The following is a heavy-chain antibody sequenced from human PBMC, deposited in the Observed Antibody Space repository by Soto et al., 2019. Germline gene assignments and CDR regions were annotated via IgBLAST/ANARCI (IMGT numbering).Heavy chain of an antibody. CDR1: GYTFSNYV. D-gene: IGHD3-9*01. J-gene: IGHJ1*01. Sequence: QVQLVQSGAEVKKPGASVKVSCRPSGYTFSNYVMHWVRQAPGQTLEWMGWINAGNGNTKYSQKFQDRVTITRDTSASTAYMEFSTLRSEDTAVYYCARVDWGYWGQGTLVTVSS. V-gene: IGHV1-3*01. CDR2: INAGNGNT. CDR3: ARVDWGY.